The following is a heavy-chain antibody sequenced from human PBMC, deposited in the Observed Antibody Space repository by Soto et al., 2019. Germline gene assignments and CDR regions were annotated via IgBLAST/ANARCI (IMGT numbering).Heavy chain of an antibody. CDR2: ISWNSGSI. D-gene: IGHD4-17*01. CDR1: GFTFDDYA. Sequence: EVQLVESGGGLVQPGRSLRLSCAASGFTFDDYAMHWVRQAPGKGLEWVSGISWNSGSIGYADSVKGRFTISRDNAKNSLYLQMNSLRDEDTAVYYCAKDFVSGDYVSNAFDIWGQGTMVTVSS. J-gene: IGHJ3*02. V-gene: IGHV3-9*01. CDR3: AKDFVSGDYVSNAFDI.